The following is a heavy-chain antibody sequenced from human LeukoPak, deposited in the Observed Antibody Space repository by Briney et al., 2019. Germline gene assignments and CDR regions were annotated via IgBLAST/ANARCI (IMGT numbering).Heavy chain of an antibody. CDR1: GFTFSSYA. Sequence: GGSLRLSCAASGFTFSSYAMSWVRQAPGKGLEWFSAISTSGASTYYADSVKGRFTISRDNAKNSLYLQMNSLRAEDTAVYYCRTYCGGDCYSTGAFDIWGQGTMVTVSS. CDR2: ISTSGAST. CDR3: RTYCGGDCYSTGAFDI. J-gene: IGHJ3*02. D-gene: IGHD2-21*01. V-gene: IGHV3-23*01.